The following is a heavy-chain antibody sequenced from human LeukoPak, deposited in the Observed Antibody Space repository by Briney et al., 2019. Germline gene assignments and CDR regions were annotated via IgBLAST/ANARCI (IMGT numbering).Heavy chain of an antibody. CDR2: ISSSSSYT. J-gene: IGHJ5*02. CDR3: ARYCSGGSCYVNWFDP. CDR1: GFTFSDYY. D-gene: IGHD2-15*01. V-gene: IGHV3-11*06. Sequence: GASLRLSCAASGFTFSDYYMSWIRQAPGKGLEWVSYISSSSSYTNYADSVKGRFTISRDNAKNSLYLQMNSLRAEDTAVYYCARYCSGGSCYVNWFDPWGQGTLVTVSS.